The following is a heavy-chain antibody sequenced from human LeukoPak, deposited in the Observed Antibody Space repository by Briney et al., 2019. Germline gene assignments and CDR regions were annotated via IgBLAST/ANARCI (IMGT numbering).Heavy chain of an antibody. D-gene: IGHD3-22*01. CDR1: GYTFTGYY. Sequence: ASVKVSCKASGYTFTGYYMHWVRQAPGQGLEWMGIINPSGGSTSYAQKFQGRVTMTRDTSTSTVYMELSSLRSEDTAVYYCARDSWPHSSGYYNWYFDLWGRGTLVTVSS. J-gene: IGHJ2*01. CDR3: ARDSWPHSSGYYNWYFDL. V-gene: IGHV1-46*01. CDR2: INPSGGST.